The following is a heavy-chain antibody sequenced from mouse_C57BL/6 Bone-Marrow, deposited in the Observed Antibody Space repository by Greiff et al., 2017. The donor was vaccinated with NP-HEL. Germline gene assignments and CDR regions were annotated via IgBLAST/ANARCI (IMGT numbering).Heavy chain of an antibody. V-gene: IGHV1-55*01. Sequence: QVQLQQPGAELVKPGASVKMSCKASGYTFTSYWITWVKQRPGQGLEWIGDIYPGSGSTNYNEKFKSKATLTVDTSSSTAYMQLSSLPSDDSAVFDGAREGDTIYYDSYFEDWGKGTTLTVAS. CDR2: IYPGSGST. CDR1: GYTFTSYW. J-gene: IGHJ2*01. CDR3: AREGDTIYYDSYFED. D-gene: IGHD2-4*01.